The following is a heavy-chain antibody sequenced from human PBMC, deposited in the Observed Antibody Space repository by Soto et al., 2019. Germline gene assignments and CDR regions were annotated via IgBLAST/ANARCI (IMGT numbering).Heavy chain of an antibody. J-gene: IGHJ5*02. CDR2: IYFTGNT. CDR3: AGQTFTIAAASYGRSNWFDP. V-gene: IGHV4-39*01. D-gene: IGHD6-25*01. Sequence: SETLSLTCTASGGSITSSSHFWGWVREPPGKGLEWIGTIYFTGNTYYTPSLKRRLTMSIDTSKNEFSLRLNSVTAADTAVYYCAGQTFTIAAASYGRSNWFDPWGPGTLVTVSS. CDR1: GGSITSSSHF.